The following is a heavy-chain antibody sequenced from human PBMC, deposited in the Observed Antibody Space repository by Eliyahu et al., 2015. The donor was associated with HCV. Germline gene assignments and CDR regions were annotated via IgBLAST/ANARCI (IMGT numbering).Heavy chain of an antibody. CDR2: IGYSGGST. J-gene: IGHJ4*02. D-gene: IGHD3-10*01. Sequence: EVQLLESGGGLVQPGGSLXLSCAASGFTFSSRAMSWVRQAPGKGLQWVSSIGYSGGSTFYTDSVKGRFTISRDNSKNTLYLVMNSLRAEDTAVYYCASWAGSGGYDFNPLDYWGQGTLVTVSS. CDR1: GFTFSSRA. CDR3: ASWAGSGGYDFNPLDY. V-gene: IGHV3-23*01.